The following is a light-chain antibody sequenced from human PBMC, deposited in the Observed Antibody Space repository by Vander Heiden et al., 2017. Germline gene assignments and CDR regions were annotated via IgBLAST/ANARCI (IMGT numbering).Light chain of an antibody. J-gene: IGKJ3*01. CDR2: DAS. CDR1: QSVSSY. V-gene: IGKV3-11*01. CDR3: LQRSNWSST. Sequence: EIVLTQCPATLSLSPGERATLSCRASQSVSSYLAWYQQKPGQAPRLLIYDASNRATGIPARFSGSGSVTDFTLTIISLDPEDFAVYYCLQRSNWSSTLRHGIKVGI.